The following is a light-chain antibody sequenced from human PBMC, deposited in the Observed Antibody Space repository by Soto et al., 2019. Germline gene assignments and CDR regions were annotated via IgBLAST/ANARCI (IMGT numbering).Light chain of an antibody. J-gene: IGKJ4*01. CDR2: DSS. V-gene: IGKV3-11*01. Sequence: EIVLTQSPATLPLSPGXRATLSCRASQSVSSYLAWYQQKPGQAPRLLIYDSSDRATGIPARFSGSGSGTDFTLTISSLEPEDFAVHYCQQRSNWPLTFGGGTKVDIK. CDR1: QSVSSY. CDR3: QQRSNWPLT.